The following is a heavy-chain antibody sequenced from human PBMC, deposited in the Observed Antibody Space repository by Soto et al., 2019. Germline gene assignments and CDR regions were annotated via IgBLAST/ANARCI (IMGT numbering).Heavy chain of an antibody. D-gene: IGHD2-15*01. CDR1: GFTFSSYA. CDR2: ISGSGGST. CDR3: AKGVVVAATNDAFDI. J-gene: IGHJ3*02. Sequence: SLRLSCAASGFTFSSYALSWVPQAPGKGLEWVSAISGSGGSTYYADSVKGRFTISRDNSKNTLYLQMNSLRAEDTAVYYCAKGVVVAATNDAFDIWGQGTMVTVSS. V-gene: IGHV3-23*01.